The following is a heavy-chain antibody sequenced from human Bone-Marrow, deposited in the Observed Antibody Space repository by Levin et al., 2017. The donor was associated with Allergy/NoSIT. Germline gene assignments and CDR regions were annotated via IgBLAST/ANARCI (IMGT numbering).Heavy chain of an antibody. CDR3: AREDVYCSGGSCTHSWFDP. J-gene: IGHJ5*02. Sequence: GESLKISCKASGYTFTSYDINWVRLATGQGLEWMGWMNPNSGNIGYAQKFQGRFTMTRNTSISTAYMELSRLRSEDTAVYYCAREDVYCSGGSCTHSWFDPWGQGTLVTVSS. V-gene: IGHV1-8*01. CDR1: GYTFTSYD. CDR2: MNPNSGNI. D-gene: IGHD2-15*01.